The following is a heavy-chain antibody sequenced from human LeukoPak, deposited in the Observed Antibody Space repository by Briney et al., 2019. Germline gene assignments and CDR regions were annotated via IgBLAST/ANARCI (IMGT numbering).Heavy chain of an antibody. CDR3: ASSGAYSDFDF. CDR2: IYSGGSA. Sequence: GGSLRLSCAASGFTANNNYMSWVRQAPGKSLQWVSLIYSGGSAYHEDSVKGRFTISRDSSKNMVFLQMNSLRAEDTAVYYCASSGAYSDFDFWGQGTLVTVSS. J-gene: IGHJ4*02. D-gene: IGHD3-22*01. V-gene: IGHV3-53*01. CDR1: GFTANNNY.